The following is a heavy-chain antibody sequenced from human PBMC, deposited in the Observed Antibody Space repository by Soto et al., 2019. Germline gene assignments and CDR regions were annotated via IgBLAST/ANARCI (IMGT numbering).Heavy chain of an antibody. V-gene: IGHV1-69*01. CDR3: ARVGRGYYDSKSTGDY. CDR2: IIPIFGTA. J-gene: IGHJ4*02. CDR1: GGTFSSYA. D-gene: IGHD3-22*01. Sequence: QVQLVQSGAEVKKPGSSVKVSCKASGGTFSSYAISWVRQAPGQGLEWMGGIIPIFGTANYAQKFQGRVTITADESTSTAYRELSSLRSEDTAVYYCARVGRGYYDSKSTGDYWGQGTLVTVSS.